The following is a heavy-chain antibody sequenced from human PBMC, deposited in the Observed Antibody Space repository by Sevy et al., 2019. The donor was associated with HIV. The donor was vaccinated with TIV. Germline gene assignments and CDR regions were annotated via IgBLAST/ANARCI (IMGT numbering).Heavy chain of an antibody. CDR2: IYTSGST. CDR1: CGSISSYY. CDR3: TGWELLPRYYYYYYGMDV. V-gene: IGHV4-4*07. J-gene: IGHJ6*02. D-gene: IGHD1-26*01. Sequence: SETLSLTCTVSCGSISSYYWSWIRQPAGKGLEWIGRIYTSGSTNYNPSLKSRVTMSVDTSMNQFSLKLSSVTAADTAVYYCTGWELLPRYYYYYYGMDVWGHGTTVTVSS.